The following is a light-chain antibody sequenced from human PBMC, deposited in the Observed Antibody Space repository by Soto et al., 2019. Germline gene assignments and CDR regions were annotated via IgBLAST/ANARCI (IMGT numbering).Light chain of an antibody. J-gene: IGLJ1*01. Sequence: QSALTQPASVSGSPGQSSSLSCTGTSSDVGGYNYVSWYQQHPGKAPKLMIYDVSNRPSGVSNRFSGSKSGNTASLTISGLQAEDEADYYCSSYTSSSTLGVFGTGTKVTVL. V-gene: IGLV2-14*01. CDR3: SSYTSSSTLGV. CDR1: SSDVGGYNY. CDR2: DVS.